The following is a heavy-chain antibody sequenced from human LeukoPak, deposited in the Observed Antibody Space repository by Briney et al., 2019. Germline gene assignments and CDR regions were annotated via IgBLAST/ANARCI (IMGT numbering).Heavy chain of an antibody. D-gene: IGHD5-18*01. CDR1: GGSISSYY. J-gene: IGHJ4*02. CDR3: ARRRGYSYDY. V-gene: IGHV4-59*01. Sequence: PSETLSLTCTVSGGSISSYYWSWIRPPPGKGLEWIGYIYYSGSTTYNPSLKSRVTISVDTSKNQFSLKLSSVTAADTAVYYCARRRGYSYDYWGQGTLVTVSS. CDR2: IYYSGST.